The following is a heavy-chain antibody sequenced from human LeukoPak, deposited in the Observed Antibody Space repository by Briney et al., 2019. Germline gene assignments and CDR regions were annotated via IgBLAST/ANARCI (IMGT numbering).Heavy chain of an antibody. J-gene: IGHJ4*02. CDR1: GGSFSGYY. Sequence: SETLSLTCAVYGGSFSGYYWSWIRQPPGKGLDWIGEINHSGSTNYNPSLKSRVTISVDTSKNQFSLKLSSVTAADTAVYYCARGDDSSGYPDYWGQGTLVTVSS. CDR3: ARGDDSSGYPDY. D-gene: IGHD3-22*01. CDR2: INHSGST. V-gene: IGHV4-34*01.